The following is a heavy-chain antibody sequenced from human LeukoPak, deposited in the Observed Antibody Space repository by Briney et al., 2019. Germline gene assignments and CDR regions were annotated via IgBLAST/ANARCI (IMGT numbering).Heavy chain of an antibody. Sequence: VGSLRLSCAAAGFTFSSYGMHWVRQAPGKGLEWVAVIWYDGSNKYYADSVKGRFTISRDNSKNTLYLQMNSLRAEDTAVYYCAREERVQLWLSYWGQGTLVTVSS. CDR1: GFTFSSYG. CDR3: AREERVQLWLSY. V-gene: IGHV3-33*01. D-gene: IGHD5-18*01. CDR2: IWYDGSNK. J-gene: IGHJ4*02.